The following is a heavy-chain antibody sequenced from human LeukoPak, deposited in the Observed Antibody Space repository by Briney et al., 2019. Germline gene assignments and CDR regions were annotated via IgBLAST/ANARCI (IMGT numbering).Heavy chain of an antibody. CDR3: ARDSTGYWYFDL. D-gene: IGHD3-3*02. J-gene: IGHJ2*01. CDR2: FYSGGDT. CDR1: GFIFTNYF. V-gene: IGHV3-53*01. Sequence: GGSLRLSCAASGFIFTNYFMSWVRQAPGKGLEWVSVFYSGGDTHYADSVKGRFTISRDNSKNTLYLQMNSLRAEDTAVYYCARDSTGYWYFDLWGRGTLVSVSS.